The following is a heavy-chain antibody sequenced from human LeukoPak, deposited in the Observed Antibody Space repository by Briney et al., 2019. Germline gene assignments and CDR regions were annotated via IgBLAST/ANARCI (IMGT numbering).Heavy chain of an antibody. CDR3: ARGLGYSSGWAFDY. V-gene: IGHV3-48*04. Sequence: GGSLRLSCAASGFTFSTRSMNWVRQAPGKGLEWVSYISSSSDIIHYADSVKGRFTISRDNAKNSLYLQMNSLRAEDTAVYYCARGLGYSSGWAFDYWGQGTLVTVSS. CDR1: GFTFSTRS. D-gene: IGHD6-19*01. J-gene: IGHJ4*02. CDR2: ISSSSDII.